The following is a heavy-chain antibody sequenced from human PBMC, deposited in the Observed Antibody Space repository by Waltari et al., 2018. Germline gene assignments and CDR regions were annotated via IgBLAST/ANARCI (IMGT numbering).Heavy chain of an antibody. CDR1: GYSFTSGW. V-gene: IGHV5-10-1*01. Sequence: EVQLVQSGAEVKKPEESLRISCEGSGYSFTSGWVSWVRQMPGKGLEGVGRMDPGDSCRNYGPAFEGHVTISVDQSLRTAYLQWESLKASDTAIYYCVRHRTTYPLEIDYWGQGTLVTVSS. CDR3: VRHRTTYPLEIDY. J-gene: IGHJ4*02. CDR2: MDPGDSCR. D-gene: IGHD2-2*01.